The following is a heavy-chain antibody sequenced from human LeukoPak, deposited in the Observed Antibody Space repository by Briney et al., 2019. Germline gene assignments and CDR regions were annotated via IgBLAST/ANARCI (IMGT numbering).Heavy chain of an antibody. CDR3: AAYYGSGSVNYYRGMDI. J-gene: IGHJ6*02. CDR1: EFTFSDHY. Sequence: GGSLRLSCEASEFTFSDHYMSWIRQAPGKGLEWISYISDSAINTHYADSVKGRFTISRDNAKKLLVLEMKSLRSEDTAVYYCAAYYGSGSVNYYRGMDIWGQGTTVTVSS. D-gene: IGHD3-10*01. CDR2: ISDSAINT. V-gene: IGHV3-11*01.